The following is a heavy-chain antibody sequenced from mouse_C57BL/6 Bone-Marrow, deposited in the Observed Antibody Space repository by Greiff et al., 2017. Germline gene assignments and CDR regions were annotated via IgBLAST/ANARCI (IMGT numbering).Heavy chain of an antibody. CDR1: GYTFTSYT. CDR2: LNPSSGNT. D-gene: IGHD2-1*01. CDR3: ALLYYRFAY. V-gene: IGHV1-4*01. J-gene: IGHJ3*01. Sequence: QVQLQQSGAELARPGASVKMSCKASGYTFTSYTMHWVKQRPGQGLEWIGYLNPSSGNTKYTQKFKDKATLTADKSSSTAYIQLSSLKSEDSAVYYCALLYYRFAYWCQGTLVTVSA.